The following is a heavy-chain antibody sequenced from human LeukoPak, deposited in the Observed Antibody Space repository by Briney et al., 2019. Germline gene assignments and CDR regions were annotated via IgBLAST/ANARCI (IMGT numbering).Heavy chain of an antibody. CDR3: AKPQWELPDHDAFDI. D-gene: IGHD1-26*01. CDR2: IRYDGSNK. CDR1: GFTFSSYD. J-gene: IGHJ3*02. V-gene: IGHV3-30*02. Sequence: PGGSLRLSCAASGFTFSSYDMHWVRQAPGKGLEWVAFIRYDGSNKYYADSVKGRFTISRDNSKNTLYLQMNSLRAEDTAVYYCAKPQWELPDHDAFDIWGQGTMVTVSS.